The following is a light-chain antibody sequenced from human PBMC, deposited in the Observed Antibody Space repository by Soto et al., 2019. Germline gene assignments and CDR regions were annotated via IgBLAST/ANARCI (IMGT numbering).Light chain of an antibody. CDR2: DVN. V-gene: IGLV2-14*03. CDR1: SSDVGAYNY. J-gene: IGLJ2*01. CDR3: SLYTTDNTLD. Sequence: QSVLTQPASVSGSPGQSIAISCTGTSSDVGAYNYVSWYQHSPGKAPKLIVYDVNNRPSGISDRFSGSKSGNTASLTISGLQAEDGADYYCSLYTTDNTLDFGGGTKLTVL.